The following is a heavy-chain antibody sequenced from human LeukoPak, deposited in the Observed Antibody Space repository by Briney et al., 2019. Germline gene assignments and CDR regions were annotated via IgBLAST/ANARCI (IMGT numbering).Heavy chain of an antibody. CDR2: IRQDGGEI. V-gene: IGHV3-7*03. D-gene: IGHD6-19*01. Sequence: PGGSLRLSCAASGFTFSSYWMSWVRQAPGKGLEWVANIRQDGGEIYYLDSVKGRFTISRDNAKNSLYLQMNSLTAEDMAVYYCAKDRQWLGRYFDYWGQGTLVTVSS. CDR1: GFTFSSYW. CDR3: AKDRQWLGRYFDY. J-gene: IGHJ4*02.